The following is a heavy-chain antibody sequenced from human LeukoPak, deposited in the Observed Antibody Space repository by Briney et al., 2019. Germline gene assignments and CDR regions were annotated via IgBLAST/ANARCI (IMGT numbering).Heavy chain of an antibody. Sequence: SVKVSCKASGYTFSDYYMHWVRQAPGQGLEWMGWMNPNSGGTNYPQKFQGRVTMTRDTSINTAYMELSRLRSDDTAVYYCARDLSGTYQIDYWGQGTLVTVSS. J-gene: IGHJ4*02. D-gene: IGHD3-10*01. V-gene: IGHV1-2*02. CDR2: MNPNSGGT. CDR1: GYTFSDYY. CDR3: ARDLSGTYQIDY.